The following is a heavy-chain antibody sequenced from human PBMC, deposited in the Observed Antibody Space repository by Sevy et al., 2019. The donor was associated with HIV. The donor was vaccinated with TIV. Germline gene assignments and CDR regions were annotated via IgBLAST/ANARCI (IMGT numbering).Heavy chain of an antibody. CDR2: ISYDGSNK. V-gene: IGHV3-30*18. Sequence: GGSLRLSCAASGFTFSSYGMHWVRQAPGKGLEWVAVISYDGSNKYYADSVKGRFTISRDNSKNTLYLQMNSLRAEDTAGYYCAKGGIVVVVADYGMDVWGQGTTVTVSS. CDR3: AKGGIVVVVADYGMDV. CDR1: GFTFSSYG. J-gene: IGHJ6*02. D-gene: IGHD2-15*01.